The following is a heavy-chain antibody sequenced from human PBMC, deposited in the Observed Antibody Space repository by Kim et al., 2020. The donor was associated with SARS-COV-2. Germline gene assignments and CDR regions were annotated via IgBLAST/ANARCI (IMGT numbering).Heavy chain of an antibody. V-gene: IGHV3-30*18. CDR3: AKDRANYYDSSGLIDY. CDR2: ISYDGSNK. Sequence: GGSLRLSCAASGFTFSSYGMHWVRQAPGKGLEWVAVISYDGSNKYYADSVKGRFTISRDNSKNTLYLQMNSLRAEDTAVYYCAKDRANYYDSSGLIDYWGQGTLVTVSS. CDR1: GFTFSSYG. J-gene: IGHJ4*02. D-gene: IGHD3-22*01.